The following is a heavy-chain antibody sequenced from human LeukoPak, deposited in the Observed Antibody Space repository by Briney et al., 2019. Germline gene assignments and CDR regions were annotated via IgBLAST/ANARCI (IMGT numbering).Heavy chain of an antibody. CDR2: ISSGSSYI. Sequence: GGSLRLSCAASGFTFTSYNMNWVRQAPGKGLEWVSSISSGSSYIYYADSVEGRFTISRDNAKNPLYLQMSSLRAEDTAVYYCARDSYGDYYHDYWGQGTLVTDSS. CDR3: ARDSYGDYYHDY. D-gene: IGHD4-17*01. V-gene: IGHV3-21*01. J-gene: IGHJ4*02. CDR1: GFTFTSYN.